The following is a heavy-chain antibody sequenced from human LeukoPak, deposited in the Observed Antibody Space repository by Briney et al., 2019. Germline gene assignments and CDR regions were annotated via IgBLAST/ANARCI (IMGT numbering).Heavy chain of an antibody. CDR1: GYTFTCYY. Sequence: ASVKVSCKASGYTFTCYYMHWVRQAPGQGLEWMGWINPNSGGTNYAQKFQGRVTMTRDTSISTAYMELSRLRSDDTAVYYCASAGVRGVTPYFDYWGQGTLVTVSS. V-gene: IGHV1-2*02. CDR3: ASAGVRGVTPYFDY. CDR2: INPNSGGT. D-gene: IGHD3-10*01. J-gene: IGHJ4*02.